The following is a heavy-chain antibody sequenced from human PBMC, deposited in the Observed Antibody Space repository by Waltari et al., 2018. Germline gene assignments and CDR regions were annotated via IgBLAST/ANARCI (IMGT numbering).Heavy chain of an antibody. Sequence: VPLVASGGGLVKPGGSLRLSFHASRFPFSSSSLNWVRQAPGKGLEWVSSISSSSSYIYYADSVKGRFTISRDNAKNSLYLQMNSLRAEDTAVYYCARDLEPDYYYYMDVWGKGTTVTISS. V-gene: IGHV3-21*01. CDR3: ARDLEPDYYYYMDV. CDR2: ISSSSSYI. J-gene: IGHJ6*03. D-gene: IGHD1-1*01. CDR1: RFPFSSSS.